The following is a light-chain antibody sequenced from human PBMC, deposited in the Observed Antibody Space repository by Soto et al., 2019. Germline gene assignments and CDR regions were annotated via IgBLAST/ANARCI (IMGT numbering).Light chain of an antibody. V-gene: IGKV1-39*01. J-gene: IGKJ5*01. Sequence: DIQMTQSPSSLSASVGDRVTITCRASQSISSYLNWYQQKPGKAPKLPIYAASSLQSGVPSRFSGSGSGTDFTLTISRLESDDFALYYCQQYAEGTPITFGQGTRLEIK. CDR3: QQYAEGTPIT. CDR2: AAS. CDR1: QSISSY.